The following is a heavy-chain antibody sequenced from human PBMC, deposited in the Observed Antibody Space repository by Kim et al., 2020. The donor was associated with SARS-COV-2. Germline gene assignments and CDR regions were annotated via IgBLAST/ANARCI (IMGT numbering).Heavy chain of an antibody. CDR1: GGSISSYY. Sequence: SETLSLTCTVSGGSISSYYWSWIRQPPGKGLEWIGYIYYSGSTNYNPSLKSRVTISVDTSKNQFSLKLSSVTAADTAVYYCARHYCGGDCYGPAAFDIWGQGTMVTVSS. V-gene: IGHV4-59*13. CDR2: IYYSGST. J-gene: IGHJ3*02. CDR3: ARHYCGGDCYGPAAFDI. D-gene: IGHD2-21*02.